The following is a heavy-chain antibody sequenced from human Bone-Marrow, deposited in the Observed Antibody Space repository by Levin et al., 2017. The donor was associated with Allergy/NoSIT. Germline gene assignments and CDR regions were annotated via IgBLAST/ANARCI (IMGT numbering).Heavy chain of an antibody. CDR1: GFSLSTSGVG. D-gene: IGHD4-17*01. CDR2: IYWDDDK. J-gene: IGHJ2*01. Sequence: SGPTLVKPTQTLTLTCTFSGFSLSTSGVGVGWIRQPPGKALEWLALIYWDDDKRYSPSLKSRLTITKDTSKNQVVLTMTNMDPVDTATYYCAHRQAVTTSRCGYFDLWGRGTLVTVSS. V-gene: IGHV2-5*02. CDR3: AHRQAVTTSRCGYFDL.